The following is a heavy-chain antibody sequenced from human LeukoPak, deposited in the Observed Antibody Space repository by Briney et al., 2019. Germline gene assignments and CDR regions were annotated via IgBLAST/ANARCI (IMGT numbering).Heavy chain of an antibody. Sequence: SETLSLTCTVSGVSISSYYWSWIRQPPGKGLEWIGCIYYSGSTNYNPSLKSRVTISVDTSKNQFSLKLSSVTAADTAVYYCAASVEYSLDYWGQGTLVTVSS. CDR2: IYYSGST. V-gene: IGHV4-59*01. CDR1: GVSISSYY. J-gene: IGHJ4*02. D-gene: IGHD6-6*01. CDR3: AASVEYSLDY.